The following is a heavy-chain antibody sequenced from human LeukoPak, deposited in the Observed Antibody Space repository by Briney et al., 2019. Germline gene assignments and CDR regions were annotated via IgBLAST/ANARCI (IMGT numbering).Heavy chain of an antibody. CDR3: ATYGSGSYYRKAFDY. Sequence: GGSLRLSRAVSGFTFSSYAMSSVRQAPGKGREWGSSITISGATTYYADSVKGRLTISRDNSKTTLYLQTTSLRAEDTAVYYSATYGSGSYYRKAFDYWGQGTLVTVSS. D-gene: IGHD3-10*01. CDR1: GFTFSSYA. V-gene: IGHV3-23*01. J-gene: IGHJ4*02. CDR2: ITISGATT.